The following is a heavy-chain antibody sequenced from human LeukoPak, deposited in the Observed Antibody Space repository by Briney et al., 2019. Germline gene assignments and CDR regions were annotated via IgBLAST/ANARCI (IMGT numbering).Heavy chain of an antibody. Sequence: PGGSLRLSCAASGFTFSSYSMNWVRQALGKGLEWVSYISISGTTTNYADSVKGRFTISRDDARNSLYLQMNSLRAEDTAVYYCAKDILAAGLFFDYWGQGTLVTVSS. J-gene: IGHJ4*02. CDR3: AKDILAAGLFFDY. D-gene: IGHD6-13*01. V-gene: IGHV3-48*04. CDR1: GFTFSSYS. CDR2: ISISGTTT.